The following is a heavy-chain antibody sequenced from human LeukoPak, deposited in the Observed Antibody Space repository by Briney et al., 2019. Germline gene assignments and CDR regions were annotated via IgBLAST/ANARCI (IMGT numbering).Heavy chain of an antibody. CDR1: GFTFSSYS. CDR2: ISSSSSCI. J-gene: IGHJ6*03. V-gene: IGHV3-21*01. CDR3: ARDAPRATIFGVVIIVGYMDV. Sequence: GGSLRLSCAASGFTFSSYSMNWVRQAPGKGLEWVSSISSSSSCIYYADSVKGRFTIPRDNDKNSLYLQMNRLIAEDTAVYYCARDAPRATIFGVVIIVGYMDVWGKGTTVTVSS. D-gene: IGHD3-3*01.